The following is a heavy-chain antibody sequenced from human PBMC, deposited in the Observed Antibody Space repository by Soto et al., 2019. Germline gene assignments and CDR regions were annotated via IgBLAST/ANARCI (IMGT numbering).Heavy chain of an antibody. CDR3: VRDSHGDY. Sequence: EVQLVESGGGLVQPGGSLRLSCAGSGFIFSNYWMHWVRQAPGKGLEWVSRIDHDGPTDYADSVRGRFTVSRDNAESTLYLQMNRLRPEDTAVYYCVRDSHGDYWGQGTMVTVSS. V-gene: IGHV3-74*01. J-gene: IGHJ4*02. CDR2: IDHDGPT. CDR1: GFIFSNYW.